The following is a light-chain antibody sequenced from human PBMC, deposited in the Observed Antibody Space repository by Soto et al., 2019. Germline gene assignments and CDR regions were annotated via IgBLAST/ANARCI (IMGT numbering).Light chain of an antibody. J-gene: IGLJ3*02. CDR3: CSHSSSITWM. V-gene: IGLV2-14*03. CDR1: SSDVGGYNF. CDR2: EVA. Sequence: QSALTQTASVSGSPGQSITMSCTGTSSDVGGYNFVSWYQQHPGKAPKLIVHEVANRLSGVSGRFSGSKSSNTAFLTISGLQAEDEAVYYCCSHSSSITWMFGGGTKVTVL.